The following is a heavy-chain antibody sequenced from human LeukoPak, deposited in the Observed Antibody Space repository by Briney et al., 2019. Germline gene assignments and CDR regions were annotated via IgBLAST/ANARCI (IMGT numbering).Heavy chain of an antibody. D-gene: IGHD5-12*01. CDR2: ISYDGRNK. CDR1: GFTFNNYG. J-gene: IGHJ6*02. V-gene: IGHV3-30*03. Sequence: PGGSLRLSCAASGFTFNNYGMHWVRQAPGKGLEWVAVISYDGRNKHYPDSVKGRFTISRDNSKNTLYLQMNSLRAKDTAVYYCARDGTSGYAIYGMDVWGQGTTVTVSS. CDR3: ARDGTSGYAIYGMDV.